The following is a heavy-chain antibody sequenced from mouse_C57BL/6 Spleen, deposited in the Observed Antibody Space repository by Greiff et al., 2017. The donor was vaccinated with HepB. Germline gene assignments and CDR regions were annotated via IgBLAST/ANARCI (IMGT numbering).Heavy chain of an antibody. V-gene: IGHV1-26*01. CDR2: INPNNGGT. J-gene: IGHJ3*01. D-gene: IGHD2-4*01. Sequence: VQLQQSGPELVKPGASVKISCKASGYTFTDYYMNWVKQSHGKSLEWIGDINPNNGGTSYNQKFKGKATLTVDKSSSTAYMELRSLTSEDSAVYYWARRDYDYDVFAYWGQGTLVTVSA. CDR3: ARRDYDYDVFAY. CDR1: GYTFTDYY.